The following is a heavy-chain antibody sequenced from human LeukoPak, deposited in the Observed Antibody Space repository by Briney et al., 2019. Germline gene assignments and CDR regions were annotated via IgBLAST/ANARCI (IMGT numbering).Heavy chain of an antibody. CDR1: GFTFSSYE. CDR2: ISSSATTI. D-gene: IGHD4-17*01. Sequence: SGGSLRLSCAASGFTFSSYEMSWVRQAPGKGLEWVSYISSSATTIYYADSVEGRFTISRDNAKSSLFLQMNSLRAEDTAAYYCARSLGTTVTTAPGYWGQGTLVTVSS. V-gene: IGHV3-48*03. CDR3: ARSLGTTVTTAPGY. J-gene: IGHJ4*02.